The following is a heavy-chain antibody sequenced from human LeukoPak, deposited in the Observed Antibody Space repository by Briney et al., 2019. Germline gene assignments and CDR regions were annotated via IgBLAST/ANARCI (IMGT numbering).Heavy chain of an antibody. V-gene: IGHV4-59*01. CDR1: GGSISSYY. CDR3: ARGKIAAAALFDY. Sequence: PSETLSLTCTVSGGSISSYYWSWIRQPPGKGLEWIGYIYYSGSTNYNPSLKSRVTISVDTSKNQFSLKLSSVTAADTAVYYCARGKIAAAALFDYWGQGTLVTVSS. CDR2: IYYSGST. J-gene: IGHJ4*02. D-gene: IGHD6-13*01.